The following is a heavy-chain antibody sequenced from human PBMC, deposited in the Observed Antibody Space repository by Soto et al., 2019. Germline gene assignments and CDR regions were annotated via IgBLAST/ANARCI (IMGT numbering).Heavy chain of an antibody. CDR2: IYYSGST. D-gene: IGHD4-17*01. CDR1: GGSISSGDYY. CDR3: ARDYGGNSEALFDI. J-gene: IGHJ3*02. V-gene: IGHV4-30-4*01. Sequence: PSETLSLTCTVSGGSISSGDYYWSWIRQPPGKGLEWIGYIYYSGSTYYNPSLKSRVTISVDTSKNQFSLKLSSVTAADTAVYYCARDYGGNSEALFDIWGQGTMVTVSS.